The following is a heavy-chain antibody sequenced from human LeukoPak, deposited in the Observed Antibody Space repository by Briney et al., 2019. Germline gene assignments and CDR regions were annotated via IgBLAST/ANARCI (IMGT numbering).Heavy chain of an antibody. D-gene: IGHD3-10*01. J-gene: IGHJ5*01. CDR2: IYTSGST. Sequence: SETLSLTCTVSGGSISGNYWTWLRQPAGKGLEWIGRIYTSGSTKYNPSLNSRVTMSVDTSKNQFSLKLSSVTAADTAVYYCAKIVWFAESYIWFDSWGQGTLVTVSS. CDR3: AKIVWFAESYIWFDS. CDR1: GGSISGNY. V-gene: IGHV4-4*07.